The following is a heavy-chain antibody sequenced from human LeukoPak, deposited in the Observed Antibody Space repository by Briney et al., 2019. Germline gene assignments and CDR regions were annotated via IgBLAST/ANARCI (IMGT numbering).Heavy chain of an antibody. D-gene: IGHD5-12*01. CDR3: ARDRERVVATMGYY. CDR1: GYTFTSYG. CDR2: ISAYNGNT. J-gene: IGHJ4*02. Sequence: ASVKVSCKASGYTFTSYGISWVRQAPGQGLEWMGWISAYNGNTNYAQKLQGRVTMTTDTSTSTAYMEPRSLRSDDTAVYYCARDRERVVATMGYYWGQGTLVTVSS. V-gene: IGHV1-18*01.